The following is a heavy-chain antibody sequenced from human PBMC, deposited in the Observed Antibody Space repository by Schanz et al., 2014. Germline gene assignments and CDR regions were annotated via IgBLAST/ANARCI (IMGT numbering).Heavy chain of an antibody. CDR2: IYYTEST. D-gene: IGHD2-15*01. Sequence: QVQLQESGPRLVKPSETLSLTCNVSGDSISSYYWSWLRQAPGKGLEWIGYIYYTESTNNNPSLTSRVTMSVDTSTNQFSLRLASVTAADTALYYCARVISPHRGAASWLDPWGQGTLVTVSS. J-gene: IGHJ5*02. CDR1: GDSISSYY. V-gene: IGHV4-59*01. CDR3: ARVISPHRGAASWLDP.